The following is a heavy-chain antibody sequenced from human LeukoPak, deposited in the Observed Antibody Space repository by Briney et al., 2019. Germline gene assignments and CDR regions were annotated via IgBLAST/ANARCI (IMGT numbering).Heavy chain of an antibody. CDR1: GGSISSGSYY. Sequence: SETLSLTCTVSGGSISSGSYYWSWIRQPAGKGLEWIGRIYTSGSTNYNPSLKSRVTISVDTSKNQFSLKLSSVTAADTAVYYCARQWLLADFDYWGQGTLVTVSS. CDR3: ARQWLLADFDY. D-gene: IGHD3-22*01. V-gene: IGHV4-61*02. J-gene: IGHJ4*02. CDR2: IYTSGST.